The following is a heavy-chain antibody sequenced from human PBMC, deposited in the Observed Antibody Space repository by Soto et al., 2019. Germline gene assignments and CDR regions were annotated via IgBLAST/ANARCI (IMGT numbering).Heavy chain of an antibody. CDR1: GGSFSGYY. V-gene: IGHV4-34*01. Sequence: SETLSLTCAVYGGSFSGYYWSWIRQPPGKGLEWIGEINHSGSTNYNPSLKSRVTISVDTSKNQFSLKLSSVTAADTAVYYCARGIRYSNSNYYYYYYMDVWGKGTTVTVSS. CDR2: INHSGST. J-gene: IGHJ6*03. D-gene: IGHD4-4*01. CDR3: ARGIRYSNSNYYYYYYMDV.